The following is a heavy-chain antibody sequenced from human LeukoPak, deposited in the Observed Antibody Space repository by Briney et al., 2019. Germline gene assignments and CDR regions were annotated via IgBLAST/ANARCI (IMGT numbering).Heavy chain of an antibody. D-gene: IGHD3-16*01. CDR2: IWYDGSQQ. V-gene: IGHV3-33*03. CDR1: GISLSAYG. J-gene: IGHJ6*03. CDR3: TTSGGASYYMDV. Sequence: GGSLRPSCAASGISLSAYGMHWVRQAPGRGLEWVAVIWYDGSQQYYEDSVEGRFTISKDNSKNTLYLQMNSLRAEDTAIYHCTTSGGASYYMDVWGKGTTVIVSS.